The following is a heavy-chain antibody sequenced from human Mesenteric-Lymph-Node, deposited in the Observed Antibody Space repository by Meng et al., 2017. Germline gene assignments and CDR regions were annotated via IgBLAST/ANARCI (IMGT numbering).Heavy chain of an antibody. D-gene: IGHD3-10*01. Sequence: GESLKISCVASGFTFSTYAMTWVRQAPGKGLEWVSVIRGSGDSTYYADSVKGRFTISRDNSKNTLYLQMNSLRAEDTAVYYCARANYYGMDVWGQGTTVTVSS. CDR1: GFTFSTYA. J-gene: IGHJ6*02. CDR3: ARANYYGMDV. CDR2: IRGSGDST. V-gene: IGHV3-23*01.